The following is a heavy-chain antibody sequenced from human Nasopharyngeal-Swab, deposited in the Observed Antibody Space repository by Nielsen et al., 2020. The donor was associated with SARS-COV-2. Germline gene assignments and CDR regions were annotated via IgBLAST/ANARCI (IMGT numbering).Heavy chain of an antibody. D-gene: IGHD2-2*01. CDR2: IRYDGSNK. V-gene: IGHV3-30*02. CDR1: GFTFSSYG. J-gene: IGHJ4*02. CDR3: AKDLGIVVVPAAIGPDY. Sequence: GESLKISCAASGFTFSSYGMHWVRQAPGKGLEWVAFIRYDGSNKYYADSVKGRFTISRDNSKNTLYLQMNSLRAEDTAVYYCAKDLGIVVVPAAIGPDYWGQGTLVTVSS.